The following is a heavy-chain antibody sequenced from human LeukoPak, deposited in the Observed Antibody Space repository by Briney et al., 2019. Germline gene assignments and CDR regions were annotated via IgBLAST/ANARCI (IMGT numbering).Heavy chain of an antibody. V-gene: IGHV3-7*03. D-gene: IGHD3-22*01. Sequence: PGGSLRLSCTASGFTFSGAWMTWVRQAPGKGLEWVANIREDGTEKNYVDSVKGRFTISRDNSKNTLYLQMNSLRAEDTAVYYCAKDRYYDSSGYSIFDYWGQGTLVTVSS. J-gene: IGHJ4*02. CDR3: AKDRYYDSSGYSIFDY. CDR2: IREDGTEK. CDR1: GFTFSGAW.